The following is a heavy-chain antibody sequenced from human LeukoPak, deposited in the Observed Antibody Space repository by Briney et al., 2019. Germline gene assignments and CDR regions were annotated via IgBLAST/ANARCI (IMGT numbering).Heavy chain of an antibody. CDR2: IYSAGYT. CDR3: ARVILGDYETLDAFDI. V-gene: IGHV3-53*04. J-gene: IGHJ3*02. D-gene: IGHD3-16*01. Sequence: PGGSLRLSCAASGFIVSVNYMSWVRQAPGKGLEWVSIIYSAGYTYYADPVKGRFTTSRHNSENTLYLQMNSLRPEDTAVYYCARVILGDYETLDAFDIWGQGTMVTVSS. CDR1: GFIVSVNY.